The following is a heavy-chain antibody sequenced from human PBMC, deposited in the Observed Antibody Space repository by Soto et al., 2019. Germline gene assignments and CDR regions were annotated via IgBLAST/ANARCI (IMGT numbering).Heavy chain of an antibody. CDR3: ATDGGQWGTSRGSYFDR. J-gene: IGHJ4*02. CDR1: TFYFDYG. Sequence: PGGSLRLSCTAFTFYFDYGMHWVRQSPGRGLEWVAVIWFDGSQKYYSDSVKGRFTISKDDSKKTLYLQMNSLRAEDTALYYCATDGGQWGTSRGSYFDRWGQGTLVTVSS. V-gene: IGHV3-33*01. D-gene: IGHD2-8*01. CDR2: IWFDGSQK.